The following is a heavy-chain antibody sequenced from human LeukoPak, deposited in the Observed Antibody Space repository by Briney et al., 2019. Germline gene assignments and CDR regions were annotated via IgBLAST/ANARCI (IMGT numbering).Heavy chain of an antibody. Sequence: PSETLSLTCTVSGYSISSGYYWGWIRQPPGKGLECIGSIYHSATTYYNPSLKSRVTISVDTSKNQFSLRLSSVTAADTAVYYCARDKVAGYYYGSGRIPNWFDPWGQGTLVTVSS. D-gene: IGHD3-10*01. CDR1: GYSISSGYY. J-gene: IGHJ5*02. CDR3: ARDKVAGYYYGSGRIPNWFDP. V-gene: IGHV4-38-2*02. CDR2: IYHSATT.